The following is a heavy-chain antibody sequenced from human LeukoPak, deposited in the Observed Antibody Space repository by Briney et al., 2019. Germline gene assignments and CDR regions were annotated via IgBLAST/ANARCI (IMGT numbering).Heavy chain of an antibody. Sequence: KPSEILSLTCTVSGGSISSYYWSWIRQPAGKGLEWIRRIYTSGSTNYNPSLKSRVTMSVDTSKNQFSLKLSSVTAADTAVYYCAGGGATNWAYYFDYWGQGTLVTVSS. CDR1: GGSISSYY. D-gene: IGHD1-26*01. CDR2: IYTSGST. CDR3: AGGGATNWAYYFDY. V-gene: IGHV4-4*07. J-gene: IGHJ4*02.